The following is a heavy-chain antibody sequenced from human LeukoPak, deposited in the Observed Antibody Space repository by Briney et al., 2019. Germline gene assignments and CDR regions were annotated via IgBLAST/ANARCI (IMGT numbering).Heavy chain of an antibody. CDR3: AKGVGTYDFWSGFGY. V-gene: IGHV3-23*01. D-gene: IGHD3-3*01. CDR1: GFTFSSYS. J-gene: IGHJ4*02. Sequence: PGGSLRLSCAASGFTFSSYSMNWVRQAPGKGLEWVSAISGSGGSTYYADSVKGRFTISRDNSKNTLYLQMNSLRAEDTAVYYCAKGVGTYDFWSGFGYWGQGTLVTVSS. CDR2: ISGSGGST.